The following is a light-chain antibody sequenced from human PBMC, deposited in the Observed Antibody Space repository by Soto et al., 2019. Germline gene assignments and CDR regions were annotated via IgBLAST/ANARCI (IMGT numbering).Light chain of an antibody. V-gene: IGKV1-33*01. Sequence: DILMTQSPSSLSPSVGDRVTITCQASQDISKYLNWYQQKPGKAPKLLIYHASNLETGVPSRFSGSGSGTHFTFTISSLQPDDFATYYCQHYNSYSEAFGQGTKVELK. CDR1: QDISKY. CDR2: HAS. CDR3: QHYNSYSEA. J-gene: IGKJ1*01.